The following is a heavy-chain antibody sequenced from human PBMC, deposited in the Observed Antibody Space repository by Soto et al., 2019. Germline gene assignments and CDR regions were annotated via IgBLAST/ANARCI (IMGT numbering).Heavy chain of an antibody. CDR1: GFTFSCCA. D-gene: IGHD3-10*01. V-gene: IGHV3-23*01. J-gene: IGHJ4*02. Sequence: EVQLLESGGGLVQPGGSLRLSCAASGFTFSCCAMSWVRQAPGKGLEWVSTISGDTTYTYYADSVKGRFTISRDNSRNVLFLQMNSLRAEDTALYYCAKWGYSDSARFNDFWGQGALVTVSS. CDR2: ISGDTTYT. CDR3: AKWGYSDSARFNDF.